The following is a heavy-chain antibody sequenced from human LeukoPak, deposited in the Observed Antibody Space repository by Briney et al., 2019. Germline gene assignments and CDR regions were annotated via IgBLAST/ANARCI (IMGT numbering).Heavy chain of an antibody. CDR3: ARTGTFPSKNNWFDP. V-gene: IGHV4-39*07. D-gene: IGHD1-1*01. Sequence: PSETLSLTCTVSGGSISSSSYYWSWIRQPPGKGLEWIGEINHSGSTNYNPSLKSRVTISVDTSKNQFSLKLSSVTAADTAVYYCARTGTFPSKNNWFDPWGQGTLVTVSS. J-gene: IGHJ5*02. CDR2: INHSGST. CDR1: GGSISSSSYY.